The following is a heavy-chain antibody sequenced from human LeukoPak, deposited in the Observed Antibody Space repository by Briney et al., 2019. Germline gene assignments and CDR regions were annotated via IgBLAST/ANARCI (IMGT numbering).Heavy chain of an antibody. J-gene: IGHJ4*02. Sequence: GGSLRLSCAASGFTFSSYSMNWVRQAPGKGLEWVSSISSSSSYIYYADSVKGRFTISRDNAKNSLYLQMNSLRAEDTAVYYCARWGSTFHQLREYYFDYWGQGTLVTVSS. CDR1: GFTFSSYS. CDR3: ARWGSTFHQLREYYFDY. CDR2: ISSSSSYI. V-gene: IGHV3-21*01. D-gene: IGHD3-16*01.